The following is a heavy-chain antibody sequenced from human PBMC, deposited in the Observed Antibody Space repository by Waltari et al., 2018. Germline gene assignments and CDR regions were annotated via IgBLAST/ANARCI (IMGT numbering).Heavy chain of an antibody. J-gene: IGHJ4*02. CDR3: ASGANPFDY. CDR2: INPNSGGT. CDR1: GYTFTYY. V-gene: IGHV1-2*02. Sequence: QVQLVQSGAEVKKPGASVKVSCQASGYTFTYYMHWVRQAPGQGLEWMGWINPNSGGTNYAQKFQGRVTMTRDTSISTAYMELSRLRSDDTAVYYCASGANPFDYWGQGTLVTVSS. D-gene: IGHD3-16*01.